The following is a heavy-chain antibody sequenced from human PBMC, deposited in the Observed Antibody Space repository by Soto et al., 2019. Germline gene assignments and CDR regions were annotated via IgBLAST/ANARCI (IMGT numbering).Heavy chain of an antibody. CDR1: GVSVGNVS. CDR2: IKQGGSET. V-gene: IGHV3-7*01. CDR3: ASLDTARXETAVY. J-gene: IGHJ4*02. Sequence: GSLRLSGEGSGVSVGNVSSSWVRQAPGKGLEWVANIKQGGSETYYVDSVKGRFTISKDNAKNSLYLQMNSLRVEDTALYYCASLDTARXETAVYWGQGT. D-gene: IGHD5-18*01.